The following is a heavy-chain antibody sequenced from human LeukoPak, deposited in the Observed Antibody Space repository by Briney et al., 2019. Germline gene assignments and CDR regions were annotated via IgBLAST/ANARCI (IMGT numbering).Heavy chain of an antibody. J-gene: IGHJ6*02. V-gene: IGHV3-7*03. CDR2: IKQDGSEK. D-gene: IGHD3-16*01. CDR3: AKGWGNYYYYGMDV. CDR1: GFTFSSYW. Sequence: PGGSLRLSCAASGFTFSSYWMSWVRQAPGKGLEWVANIKQDGSEKYYVDSVKGRFTISRDNAKNSLYLQMNSLRAEDTAVYYCAKGWGNYYYYGMDVWGQGTTVTVSS.